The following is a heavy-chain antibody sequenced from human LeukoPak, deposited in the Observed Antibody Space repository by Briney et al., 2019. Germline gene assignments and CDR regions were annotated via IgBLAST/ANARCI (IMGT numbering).Heavy chain of an antibody. D-gene: IGHD5-12*01. CDR1: GGSVSHTNYY. J-gene: IGHJ6*03. V-gene: IGHV4-39*07. Sequence: SETLSLTCTVSGGSVSHTNYYWVWIRQPPGKGLEWIATIYYSGSTYYSPSLKSRVTISVDTSKNQFSLKLSSVTAADTAVYYCARLSGYGLHYYYYMDVWGKGTTVTVSS. CDR3: ARLSGYGLHYYYYMDV. CDR2: IYYSGST.